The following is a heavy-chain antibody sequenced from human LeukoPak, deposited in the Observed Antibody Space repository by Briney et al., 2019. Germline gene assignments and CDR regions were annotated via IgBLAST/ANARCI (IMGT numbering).Heavy chain of an antibody. D-gene: IGHD3-16*01. J-gene: IGHJ3*02. CDR2: INQDGSEK. Sequence: PGGSLRLSCAASGFAFSSYWMNWLRQAPGKRLEWVANINQDGSEKFYVDSVKGRFTTSRDNAKNSLYLQLNSLRAEDTAVYYCARGWASSRRKAFDIWGQGTMVTVSS. CDR1: GFAFSSYW. CDR3: ARGWASSRRKAFDI. V-gene: IGHV3-7*03.